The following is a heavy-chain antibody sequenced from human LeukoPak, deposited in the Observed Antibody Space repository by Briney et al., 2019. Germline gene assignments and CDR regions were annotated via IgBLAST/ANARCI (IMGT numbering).Heavy chain of an antibody. Sequence: ASVKVSCKASGGTFSSYAISWVRQAPGQGLEWMGGIIPIFGTANYAQEFQGRVTITADKSTSTAYMELSSLRSEDTAVYYCARAPLDYGDPRAAFDIWGKGTMVTVSS. D-gene: IGHD4-17*01. CDR3: ARAPLDYGDPRAAFDI. CDR1: GGTFSSYA. J-gene: IGHJ3*02. CDR2: IIPIFGTA. V-gene: IGHV1-69*06.